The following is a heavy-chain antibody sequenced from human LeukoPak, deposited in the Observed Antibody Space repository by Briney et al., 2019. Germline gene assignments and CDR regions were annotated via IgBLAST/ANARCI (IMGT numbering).Heavy chain of an antibody. J-gene: IGHJ6*02. Sequence: PGGSLRLSCAASGFTFSIYAMLWVRQAPGRGLEWVAVISYDGSNKYYADSVKGRFTISRDNSKNTLYLQMNSLRAEDTAVYYCARSYIAAAGTDYYYYYGMDVWGQGTTVTVSS. D-gene: IGHD6-13*01. V-gene: IGHV3-30-3*01. CDR2: ISYDGSNK. CDR3: ARSYIAAAGTDYYYYYGMDV. CDR1: GFTFSIYA.